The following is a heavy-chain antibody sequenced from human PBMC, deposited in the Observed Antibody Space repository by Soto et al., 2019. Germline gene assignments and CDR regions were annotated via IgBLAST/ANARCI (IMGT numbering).Heavy chain of an antibody. CDR1: GFTFSSYG. D-gene: IGHD4-17*01. V-gene: IGHV3-30*02. Sequence: PGGSLRLSCAASGFTFSSYGMHWVRQAPGKGLEWVAVIWYDGSNKYYADSVKGRFTISRDNSKNTLYLQMNSLRAEDTAVYYCAKGSSTVTDGYWGQGTLVTVSS. CDR2: IWYDGSNK. J-gene: IGHJ4*02. CDR3: AKGSSTVTDGY.